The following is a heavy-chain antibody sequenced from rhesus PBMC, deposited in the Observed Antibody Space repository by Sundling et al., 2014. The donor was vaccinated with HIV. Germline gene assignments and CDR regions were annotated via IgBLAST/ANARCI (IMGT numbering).Heavy chain of an antibody. Sequence: QLHLQESGPGLVKPSETLSLTCGVSGASITGTYAWAWIRQSPGKGLEWVGHIFGSVGSTYYSPSLKSRVTIAKDTSKNQFSLRLRSVTSADTAVYYCARDVNTLTSFWGQGLLVTVSS. J-gene: IGHJ4*01. CDR2: IFGSVGST. D-gene: IGHD4-23*01. V-gene: IGHV4-106*01. CDR3: ARDVNTLTSF. CDR1: GASITGTYA.